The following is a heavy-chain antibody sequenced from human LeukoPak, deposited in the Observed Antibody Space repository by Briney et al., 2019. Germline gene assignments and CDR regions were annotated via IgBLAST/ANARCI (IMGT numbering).Heavy chain of an antibody. Sequence: GGSLRLSCAASGFTFSSYAMYWVRQAPGKGLEWVAVIPYDGSKKYYADSVKGRFTISRDNSKNTLYLQMNSLRTEDTAVYFCARGGQDSSGWHLDYYYYGMDVWGQGTTVTVSS. D-gene: IGHD6-19*01. CDR3: ARGGQDSSGWHLDYYYYGMDV. CDR1: GFTFSSYA. CDR2: IPYDGSKK. J-gene: IGHJ6*02. V-gene: IGHV3-30*04.